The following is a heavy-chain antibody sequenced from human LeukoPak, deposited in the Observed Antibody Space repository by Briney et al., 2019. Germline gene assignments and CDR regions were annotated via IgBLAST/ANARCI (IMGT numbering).Heavy chain of an antibody. CDR3: ARRGRGYCSGGSCYVDY. D-gene: IGHD2-15*01. V-gene: IGHV5-51*01. J-gene: IGHJ4*02. CDR1: GYSFTSDW. Sequence: GAFLKISCTGSGYSFTSDWIGWVRQMGGKGLEWMGIIYPGDSDTRYSPSFQGQVTISADKSISTAYLQWSSLKASDTAMYYCARRGRGYCSGGSCYVDYWGQGTLVTVSS. CDR2: IYPGDSDT.